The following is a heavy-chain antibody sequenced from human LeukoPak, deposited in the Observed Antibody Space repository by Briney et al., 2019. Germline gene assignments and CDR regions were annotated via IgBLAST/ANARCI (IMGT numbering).Heavy chain of an antibody. J-gene: IGHJ4*02. CDR3: ARAHGRGWDF. V-gene: IGHV3-7*01. CDR1: GFTFRSYY. Sequence: RTGGSLRLSCAASGFTFRSYYMSWLRQAPGKGLEWVANIKQDGTETFYGDSVKGRFTISRDNARNSVFLQMNSLRADDTAVYYCARAHGRGWDFWAQGTLVTVSS. D-gene: IGHD2-15*01. CDR2: IKQDGTET.